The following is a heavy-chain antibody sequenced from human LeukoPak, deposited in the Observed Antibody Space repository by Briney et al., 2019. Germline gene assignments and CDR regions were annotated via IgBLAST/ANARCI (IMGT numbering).Heavy chain of an antibody. J-gene: IGHJ3*02. Sequence: SETPSLTCTVSGGSVSSGSYYWSWIRQPPGKGLEWIGYIYYSGSTNYNPSLKSRVTISVDTSKNQFSLKLSSVTAADTAVYYCARDGSYYDSYSYAFDIWGQGTMVTVSS. V-gene: IGHV4-61*01. CDR2: IYYSGST. CDR3: ARDGSYYDSYSYAFDI. D-gene: IGHD1-26*01. CDR1: GGSVSSGSYY.